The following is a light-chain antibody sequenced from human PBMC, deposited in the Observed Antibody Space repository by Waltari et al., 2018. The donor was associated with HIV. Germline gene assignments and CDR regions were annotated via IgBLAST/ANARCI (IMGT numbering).Light chain of an antibody. CDR3: QQYNTFSPWT. CDR1: QSISDW. J-gene: IGKJ1*01. CDR2: KAS. Sequence: DVQMTQSTSTLSASIGDRVTITCRASQSISDWVAWYQQRPGKAPRLLITKASKLENWVPSRFSGRGSGTEFTLTISSLQPDDFATYFCQQYNTFSPWTFGQGTKVEIK. V-gene: IGKV1-5*03.